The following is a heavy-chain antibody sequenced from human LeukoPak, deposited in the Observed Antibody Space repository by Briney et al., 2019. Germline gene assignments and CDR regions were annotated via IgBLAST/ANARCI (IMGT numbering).Heavy chain of an antibody. V-gene: IGHV4-4*07. Sequence: SETLSLTCTVSGGSIGSYYWSWIRQPAGKGLEWIGRIYTSGSTNCNPSLKSRVTISVDTSKNQFSLKLSSVTAADTAVYYCARTVDSSGYIDYWGQGTLVTVSS. J-gene: IGHJ4*02. CDR3: ARTVDSSGYIDY. D-gene: IGHD3-22*01. CDR2: IYTSGST. CDR1: GGSIGSYY.